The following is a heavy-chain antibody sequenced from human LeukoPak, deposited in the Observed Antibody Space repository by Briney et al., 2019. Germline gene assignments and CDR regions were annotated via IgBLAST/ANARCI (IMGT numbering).Heavy chain of an antibody. D-gene: IGHD1-26*01. CDR2: IDPSGGTT. V-gene: IGHV1-46*01. CDR1: GYTFTSHY. Sequence: ASVKVSCKASGYTFTSHYMYWVRQGPGQGLEWMGMIDPSGGTTSYAQKFQGRVTITADESTSTAYMELSSLRSEDTAVYYCARVGRYSGSYLPPIEDVWGQGTTVTVSS. CDR3: ARVGRYSGSYLPPIEDV. J-gene: IGHJ6*02.